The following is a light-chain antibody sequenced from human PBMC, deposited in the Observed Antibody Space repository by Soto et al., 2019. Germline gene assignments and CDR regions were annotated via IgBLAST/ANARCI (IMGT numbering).Light chain of an antibody. V-gene: IGLV1-44*01. Sequence: QSVLTQPPSASGTPGQRVPISCSGTSSNIGSNSVSWYHHLPGTAPKLLMYNNDQRPSGVPDRFSGSKSDTSASLAISGLQSDDEADYYCAAWDDSLNGPVFGGGTKLTVL. CDR3: AAWDDSLNGPV. J-gene: IGLJ2*01. CDR2: NND. CDR1: SSNIGSNS.